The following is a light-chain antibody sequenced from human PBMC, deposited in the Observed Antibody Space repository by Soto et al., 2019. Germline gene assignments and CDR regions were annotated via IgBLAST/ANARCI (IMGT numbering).Light chain of an antibody. CDR3: QQRSNWPPEIT. J-gene: IGKJ5*01. CDR2: DAS. V-gene: IGKV3-11*01. Sequence: EIVLTQSPAALSLSPGERATLSCRGSQNVASYLAWYQQKPGQAPRLLIYDASNRATGIPARFSGSGSGTDFTLTISSLEPEDFAVYYCQQRSNWPPEITFGQGTRLEIK. CDR1: QNVASY.